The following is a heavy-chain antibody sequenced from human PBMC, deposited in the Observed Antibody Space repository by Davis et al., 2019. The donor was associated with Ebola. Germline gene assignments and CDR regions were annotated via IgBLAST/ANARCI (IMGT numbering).Heavy chain of an antibody. CDR1: GDSVSSNSAA. V-gene: IGHV6-1*01. CDR3: ARHIVAGWTNWFDP. CDR2: TYYRSKWYN. Sequence: SQTPSLTCAISGDSVSSNSAAWNWIRQSPSRGLEWLGRTYYRSKWYNDYAVSVKSRITINPDASKNQFSLQLNSVTPEDTAVYYCARHIVAGWTNWFDPWGQGTLVTVSS. D-gene: IGHD2-21*01. J-gene: IGHJ5*02.